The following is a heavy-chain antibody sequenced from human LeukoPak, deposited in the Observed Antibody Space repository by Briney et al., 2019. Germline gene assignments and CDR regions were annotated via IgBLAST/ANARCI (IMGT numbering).Heavy chain of an antibody. J-gene: IGHJ4*02. Sequence: GGSLRLSCAASGFSFSSYNMNWVRQAPGKGLEWVSYISSSGSTIYYADSVKGRFTISRDNAKNSLYLQMNSLRAEDTAVYYCARANYGSGSFFDYWGQGTLVTVSS. D-gene: IGHD3-10*01. CDR3: ARANYGSGSFFDY. CDR1: GFSFSSYN. V-gene: IGHV3-48*03. CDR2: ISSSGSTI.